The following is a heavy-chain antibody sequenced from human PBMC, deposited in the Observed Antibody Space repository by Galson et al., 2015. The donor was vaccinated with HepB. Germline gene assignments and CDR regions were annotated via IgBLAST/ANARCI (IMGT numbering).Heavy chain of an antibody. CDR1: GYTFTGYL. CDR3: ARGAVTTSYYFYGMDV. CDR2: INGNSGGA. D-gene: IGHD4-17*01. V-gene: IGHV1-2*04. J-gene: IGHJ6*02. Sequence: SVKVSCKASGYTFTGYLMHWVRQAPGQGLEWMGWINGNSGGANYAQKFQSWVTMTRDTSITTTYMEVSRLRSDDTAVYYCARGAVTTSYYFYGMDVWGLGTTVTVSS.